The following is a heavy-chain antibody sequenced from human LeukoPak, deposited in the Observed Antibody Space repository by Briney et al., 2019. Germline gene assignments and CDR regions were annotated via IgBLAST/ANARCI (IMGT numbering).Heavy chain of an antibody. CDR2: TNPNSGDT. V-gene: IGHV1-2*06. J-gene: IGHJ5*02. Sequence: ASVKVSRKASGYTFTGYYMHWVRQAPGQGLEWMGRTNPNSGDTNYAQKFQGRVTMTRDTSISTIYMELSRLRSDDTAVYYCARVSSPPQSNWFDPWGQGTLVTVSS. D-gene: IGHD1-14*01. CDR1: GYTFTGYY. CDR3: ARVSSPPQSNWFDP.